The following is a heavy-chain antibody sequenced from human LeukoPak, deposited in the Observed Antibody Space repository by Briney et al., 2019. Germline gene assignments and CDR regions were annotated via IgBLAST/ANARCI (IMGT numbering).Heavy chain of an antibody. CDR2: IYYSGGT. CDR1: GGSISSYY. Sequence: PSETLALTCNVSGGSISSYYWSWIRQPPGKGLEGIGYIYYSGGTNYNPSLKSRVTISVDTSKNQFSLKLSSVTAADTAVYYCARLGFSNSGSYLAPSDYWGQGTLVTVSS. D-gene: IGHD1-26*01. CDR3: ARLGFSNSGSYLAPSDY. V-gene: IGHV4-59*08. J-gene: IGHJ4*02.